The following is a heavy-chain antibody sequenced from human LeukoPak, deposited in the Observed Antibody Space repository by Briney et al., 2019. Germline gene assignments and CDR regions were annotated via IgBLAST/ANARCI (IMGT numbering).Heavy chain of an antibody. CDR1: GYTFTSYD. CDR2: MNPNSGNT. J-gene: IGHJ5*02. CDR3: AREGYYDSSGYYNWFDP. D-gene: IGHD3-22*01. Sequence: GASVKVSCKASGYTFTSYDINWVRQATGQGLEWMGWMNPNSGNTGYAQKFQGRVTITRNTSISTAYMELSSLRSEDTAVYYCAREGYYDSSGYYNWFDPWGQGTLVTVSS. V-gene: IGHV1-8*03.